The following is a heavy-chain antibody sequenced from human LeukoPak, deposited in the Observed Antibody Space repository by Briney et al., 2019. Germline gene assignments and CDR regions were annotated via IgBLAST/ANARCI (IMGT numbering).Heavy chain of an antibody. CDR3: AKDLQWELPRGDALDI. Sequence: GASVKVSCKASGGTFSSYAISWVRQAPGQGLEWMGWINPKSGGTNYAQNFQGRVTMTRNTSISTAYMELSRLRSDDTAVYYCAKDLQWELPRGDALDIWGQGTMVTVSS. J-gene: IGHJ3*02. D-gene: IGHD1-26*01. CDR1: GGTFSSYA. V-gene: IGHV1-2*02. CDR2: INPKSGGT.